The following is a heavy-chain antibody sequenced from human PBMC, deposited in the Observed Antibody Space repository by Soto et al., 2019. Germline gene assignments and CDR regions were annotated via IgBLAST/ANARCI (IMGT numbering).Heavy chain of an antibody. CDR1: GGSISSGDYY. Sequence: SETLSLTCTVSGGSISSGDYYWSWIRQPPGKGLEWIGYIYYSGSTYYNPSLKSRVTISVDTSRNQFSLRLNSVTPADTAVYFCARVREGSGIAVAGYFDSWGPGTLVTVSS. CDR3: ARVREGSGIAVAGYFDS. D-gene: IGHD6-19*01. J-gene: IGHJ4*02. CDR2: IYYSGST. V-gene: IGHV4-30-4*02.